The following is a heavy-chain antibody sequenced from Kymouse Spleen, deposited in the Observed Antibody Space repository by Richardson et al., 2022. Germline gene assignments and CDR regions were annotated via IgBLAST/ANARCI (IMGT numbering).Heavy chain of an antibody. V-gene: IGHV3-20*d01. CDR1: GFTFDDYG. D-gene: IGHD3-10*01. Sequence: EVQLVESGGGVVRPGGSLRLSCAASGFTFDDYGMSWVRQAPGKGLEWVSGINWNGGSTGYADSVKGRFTISRDNAKNSLYLQMNSLRAEDTALYYCAREEDYYGSGSYRYYYYGMDVWGQGTTVTVSS. CDR3: AREEDYYGSGSYRYYYYGMDV. J-gene: IGHJ6*02. CDR2: INWNGGST.